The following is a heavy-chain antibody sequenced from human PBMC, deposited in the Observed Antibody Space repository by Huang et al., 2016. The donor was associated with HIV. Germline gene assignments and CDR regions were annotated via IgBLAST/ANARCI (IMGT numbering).Heavy chain of an antibody. Sequence: QVRLQESGPGLVKPSETLSLSCTVSGDSVSSHYWGWIRHPPGKGLEWIGTVYDSGNTEYNPRLKSGITISVDTSKNGFSLNITSVSAADTAMYFCVRDQGRLAVGGIDNWFDPWGQGALVTVSS. V-gene: IGHV4-59*02. J-gene: IGHJ5*02. CDR1: GDSVSSHY. D-gene: IGHD6-19*01. CDR3: VRDQGRLAVGGIDNWFDP. CDR2: VYDSGNT.